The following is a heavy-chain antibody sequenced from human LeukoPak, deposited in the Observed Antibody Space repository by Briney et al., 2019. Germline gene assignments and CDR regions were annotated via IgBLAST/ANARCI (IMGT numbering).Heavy chain of an antibody. CDR1: GFTVSSNS. D-gene: IGHD1-26*01. Sequence: GGSLRLSCTVSGFTVSSNSMSWVRQAPGKGLEWVSSITSNTKYIFYADSVKGRFTISRDNAKNSLYLQMNSLRAEDTAVYYCARRGSIVGATTFDYWGQGTLVTVSS. V-gene: IGHV3-21*01. CDR2: ITSNTKYI. J-gene: IGHJ4*02. CDR3: ARRGSIVGATTFDY.